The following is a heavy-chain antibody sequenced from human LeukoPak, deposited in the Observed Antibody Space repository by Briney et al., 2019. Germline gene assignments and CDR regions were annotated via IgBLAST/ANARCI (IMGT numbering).Heavy chain of an antibody. CDR1: GYTFSGYS. CDR2: INPSSGSA. V-gene: IGHV1-46*01. D-gene: IGHD3-10*01. J-gene: IGHJ4*02. Sequence: ASVKVSCKASGYTFSGYSMHWVRQAPGQGPEWMGMINPSSGSATYAQKFQGSVTMTRDTSTTTLYMELSSLRSEDTAVYYCARDWAHGSFDYWGQGTAVIVSS. CDR3: ARDWAHGSFDY.